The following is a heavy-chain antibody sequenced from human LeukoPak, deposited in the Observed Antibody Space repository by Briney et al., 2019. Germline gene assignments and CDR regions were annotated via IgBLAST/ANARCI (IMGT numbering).Heavy chain of an antibody. CDR2: ISGSCGST. V-gene: IGHV3-23*01. J-gene: IGHJ4*02. D-gene: IGHD6-19*01. CDR3: AKERGYTSGLGTLDY. CDR1: VFTFSIYA. Sequence: GRTLRLSCAASVFTFSIYAMSCVRQVPGRGLEWGSTISGSCGSTYYADPLKGRFSISRDNSKNTLFLQMKSLRAEDTAVYYCAKERGYTSGLGTLDYWGQGTLVTVST.